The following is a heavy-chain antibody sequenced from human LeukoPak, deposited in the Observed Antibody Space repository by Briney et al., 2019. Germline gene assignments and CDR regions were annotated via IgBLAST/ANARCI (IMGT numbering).Heavy chain of an antibody. J-gene: IGHJ5*02. D-gene: IGHD3-22*01. CDR3: ARAYDSSGYMWGWFDP. Sequence: ASVKVSCKASGYTFTSYDINWVRQATGQGLAWMGWMNPNSGNTGYAQKFQGRVTMTRNTSISTAYMELSSLRSEDTAVYYCARAYDSSGYMWGWFDPWGQGTLVTVSS. CDR1: GYTFTSYD. CDR2: MNPNSGNT. V-gene: IGHV1-8*01.